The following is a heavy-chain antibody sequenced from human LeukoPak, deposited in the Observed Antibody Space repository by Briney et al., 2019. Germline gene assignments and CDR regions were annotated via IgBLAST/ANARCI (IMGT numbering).Heavy chain of an antibody. J-gene: IGHJ4*02. CDR3: ASPGLWSAQTLGFDY. D-gene: IGHD5-18*01. V-gene: IGHV3-11*04. Sequence: PGGSLRLSCAASRFTFSDYYMSWIRQAPGKGLEWVSYISSSGSTIYYADSVKGRFTISRDNAKNSLYLQMNSLRAEDTAVYYCASPGLWSAQTLGFDYWGQGTLVTVSS. CDR2: ISSSGSTI. CDR1: RFTFSDYY.